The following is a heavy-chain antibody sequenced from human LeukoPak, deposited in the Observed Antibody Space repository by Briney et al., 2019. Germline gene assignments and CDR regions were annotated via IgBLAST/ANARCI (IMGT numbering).Heavy chain of an antibody. Sequence: GTSVKVSCKASGFTFTSSAVQWVRQARGQRLEWIGWIVVGSGNTNYAQKFQERVTITRDMSTSTVYMELSSLRSEDTAVYYCAKDRVTGYFHGHYYNGMDVWGQGTTVTVS. CDR3: AKDRVTGYFHGHYYNGMDV. CDR1: GFTFTSSA. V-gene: IGHV1-58*01. J-gene: IGHJ6*02. D-gene: IGHD3-9*01. CDR2: IVVGSGNT.